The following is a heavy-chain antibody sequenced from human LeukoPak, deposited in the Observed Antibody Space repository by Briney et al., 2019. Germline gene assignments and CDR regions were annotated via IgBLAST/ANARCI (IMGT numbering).Heavy chain of an antibody. V-gene: IGHV4-59*01. CDR1: GVSISGYY. Sequence: SETLSLTCSVSGVSISGYYWIRIRQPPGKGLEWIGYIYYSGSTNYNPSLKSRVTISVDTSKNQFSLKLSSVTAADTAVYYCARGYDPPAWFDPWGQGTLVTVSS. CDR3: ARGYDPPAWFDP. D-gene: IGHD3-3*01. J-gene: IGHJ5*02. CDR2: IYYSGST.